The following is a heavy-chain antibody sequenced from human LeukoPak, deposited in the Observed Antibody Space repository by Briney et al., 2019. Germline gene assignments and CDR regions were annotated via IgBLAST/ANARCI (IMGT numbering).Heavy chain of an antibody. V-gene: IGHV4-34*01. CDR3: ARATIDGYNYFDY. D-gene: IGHD5-24*01. CDR1: GGSLSGYF. CDR2: INHSGST. J-gene: IGHJ4*02. Sequence: SETLSLTCAVYGGSLSGYFWSWIRQPPGKGLGWIGEINHSGSTNYNPSPKSRVTISVDTSKNQFSLKLSSVTAADTAVYYCARATIDGYNYFDYWGQGTLVTVSS.